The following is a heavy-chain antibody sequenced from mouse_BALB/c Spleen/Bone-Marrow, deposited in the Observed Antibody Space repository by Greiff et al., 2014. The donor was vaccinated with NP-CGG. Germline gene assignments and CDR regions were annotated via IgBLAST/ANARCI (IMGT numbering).Heavy chain of an antibody. CDR2: IWSGGST. J-gene: IGHJ4*01. CDR1: GFSLTTYD. Sequence: VMLVESGPGLVQPSQSLSITCTVSGFSLTTYDVVWVRQSPGKGLEWLGVIWSGGSTDYNAAFISRLSINKDNSKSQVFFKMNKLQAYDPAINYCARRNGNLRYYAMDYWGQGTSGTVSS. D-gene: IGHD2-1*01. V-gene: IGHV2-2*01. CDR3: ARRNGNLRYYAMDY.